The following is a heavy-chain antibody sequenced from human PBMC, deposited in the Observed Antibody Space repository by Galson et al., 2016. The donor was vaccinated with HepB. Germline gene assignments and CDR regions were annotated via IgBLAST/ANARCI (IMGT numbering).Heavy chain of an antibody. CDR1: GFTFSNYA. Sequence: SLRLSCAASGFTFSNYAMTWVRQPPGKGLEWVSGISASSDSLTDADSVKGRFTISRDNSKNTLYLQMNSLRAEDTAVYYCARRGDNHRSKDYIDYWGQGTLVTVSS. CDR3: ARRGDNHRSKDYIDY. J-gene: IGHJ4*02. CDR2: ISASSDSL. V-gene: IGHV3-23*01. D-gene: IGHD3-16*01.